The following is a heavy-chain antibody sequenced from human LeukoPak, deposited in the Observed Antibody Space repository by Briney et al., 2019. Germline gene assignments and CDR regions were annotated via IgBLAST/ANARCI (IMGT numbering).Heavy chain of an antibody. V-gene: IGHV4-38-2*01. CDR3: ARQNIVVVVAATPGAFDI. D-gene: IGHD2-15*01. CDR1: DYSIRSGYY. J-gene: IGHJ3*02. CDR2: LYHSGSA. Sequence: SETLSLTCDVSDYSIRSGYYWGWIRQPPGKGQAWIGSLYHSGSAYYSPSLKSRVTISLDTSNNELSLRLSSVTAADTAIYYCARQNIVVVVAATPGAFDIWGQGTLVTVSS.